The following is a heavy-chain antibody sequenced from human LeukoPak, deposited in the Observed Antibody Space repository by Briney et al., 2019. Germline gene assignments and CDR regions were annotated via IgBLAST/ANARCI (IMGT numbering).Heavy chain of an antibody. CDR3: ARDRELWLPHFDY. V-gene: IGHV1-69*13. J-gene: IGHJ4*02. Sequence: SVKVSCKASGGTFSSYAISWVRQAPGQGLEWMGGIIPIFGTANYAQKFQGRVTITADESTSTAYMELSSLRSEDTAVYYCARDRELWLPHFDYWGQGILVTVSS. D-gene: IGHD5-18*01. CDR2: IIPIFGTA. CDR1: GGTFSSYA.